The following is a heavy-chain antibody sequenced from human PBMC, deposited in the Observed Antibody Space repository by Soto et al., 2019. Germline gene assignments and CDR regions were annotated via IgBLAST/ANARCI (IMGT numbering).Heavy chain of an antibody. CDR1: GGTFSSYA. J-gene: IGHJ5*02. Sequence: QVQLVQSGAEVKKPGSSVKVSCKASGGTFSSYAISWVRQAPGQGLEWMGGIIPIFGTANYAQKVQGRVTITADDSTSTAYMEMSSLRSEDTAVYYCARDAARGSYSVGLNWFDPWGQGTLVTVSS. D-gene: IGHD1-26*01. CDR3: ARDAARGSYSVGLNWFDP. V-gene: IGHV1-69*01. CDR2: IIPIFGTA.